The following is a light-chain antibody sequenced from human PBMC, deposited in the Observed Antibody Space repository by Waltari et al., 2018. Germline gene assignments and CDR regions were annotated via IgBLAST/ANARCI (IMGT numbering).Light chain of an antibody. CDR1: QSVLYSSDNKNY. J-gene: IGKJ2*03. CDR2: WAS. Sequence: DIVMIQSPDSLAVSLGERSTINCKSSQSVLYSSDNKNYLAWYQQKPGQPPKLLIYWASTRESGVPDRFSGSGAGTDFTLTISSLQVEDVAVYYCQQYYSIPYSFGQGTKLEIK. V-gene: IGKV4-1*01. CDR3: QQYYSIPYS.